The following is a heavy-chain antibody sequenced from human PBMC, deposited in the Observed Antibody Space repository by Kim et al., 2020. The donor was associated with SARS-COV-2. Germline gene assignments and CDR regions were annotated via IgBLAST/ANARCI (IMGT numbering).Heavy chain of an antibody. V-gene: IGHV3-30*04. CDR2: ISYDGSNK. J-gene: IGHJ2*01. D-gene: IGHD6-13*01. CDR3: ARALRGSSSWYDWYFDL. Sequence: GGSLRLSCAASGFTFSSYAMHWVRQAPGKGLGWVAVISYDGSNKYYADSVKGRFTISRDNSKNTLYLQMNSLRAEDTAVYYCARALRGSSSWYDWYFDLWGRGTLVTVSS. CDR1: GFTFSSYA.